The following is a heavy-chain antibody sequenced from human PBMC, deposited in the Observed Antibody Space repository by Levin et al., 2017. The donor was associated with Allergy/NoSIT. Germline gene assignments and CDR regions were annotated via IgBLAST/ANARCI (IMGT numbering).Heavy chain of an antibody. Sequence: SETLSLTCAVYGGSFSGYYWSWIRQPPGKGLEWIGEINHSGSTNYNPSLKSRVTISVDTSKNQFSLKLSSVTAADTAVYYCARGFVTIQLGLNWFDPWGQGTLVTVSS. CDR2: INHSGST. D-gene: IGHD5-18*01. CDR3: ARGFVTIQLGLNWFDP. V-gene: IGHV4-34*01. J-gene: IGHJ5*02. CDR1: GGSFSGYY.